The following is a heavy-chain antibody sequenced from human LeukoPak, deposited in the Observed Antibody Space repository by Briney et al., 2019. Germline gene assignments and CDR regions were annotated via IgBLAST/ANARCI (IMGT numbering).Heavy chain of an antibody. J-gene: IGHJ3*02. V-gene: IGHV3-21*01. CDR2: ISSSSTYI. CDR1: GFTFSSYS. CDR3: ARVGTMVRGVISDALDI. D-gene: IGHD3-10*01. Sequence: PGGSLRLSCAASGFTFSSYSINWVRQAPGKGLEWVSSISSSSTYISYADSVKGRFTISRDNAKNSLYLQMNSLRAEDTAVYYCARVGTMVRGVISDALDIWGQGTMVTVSS.